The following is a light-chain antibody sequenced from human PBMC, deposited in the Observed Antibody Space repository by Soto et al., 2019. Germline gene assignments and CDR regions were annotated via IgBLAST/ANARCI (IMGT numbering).Light chain of an antibody. J-gene: IGLJ1*01. CDR3: SSYSTTSTLV. V-gene: IGLV2-11*01. CDR1: SSDVGTYNS. Sequence: QSALTQPRSVSGSPRQSVTISCTGTSSDVGTYNSVSWYQQYPGKGPKLVLYDVTKRPSGVPDRFSGSKSGNTASLTISDLQADDEADYYCSSYSTTSTLVFGSGTKVTVL. CDR2: DVT.